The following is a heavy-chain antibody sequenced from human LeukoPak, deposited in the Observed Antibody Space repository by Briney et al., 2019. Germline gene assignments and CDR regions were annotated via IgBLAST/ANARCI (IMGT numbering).Heavy chain of an antibody. Sequence: ASVKVSCKASGYTFTSYDISWVRQAPGQGLEWMGWISAYNGNTNYAQKLQGRVTMTTDTSTSTAYMELRSLRSDDTAVYYCARDSRVHRYCSGGSCYDYWGQGTLVTVSS. D-gene: IGHD2-15*01. J-gene: IGHJ4*02. V-gene: IGHV1-18*01. CDR3: ARDSRVHRYCSGGSCYDY. CDR2: ISAYNGNT. CDR1: GYTFTSYD.